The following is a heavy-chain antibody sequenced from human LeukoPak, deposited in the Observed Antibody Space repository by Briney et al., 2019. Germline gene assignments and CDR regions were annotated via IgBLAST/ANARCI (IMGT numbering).Heavy chain of an antibody. Sequence: GGSLRPSCAASGFTFSGSTMHWVRQASGKGLEWVGRIRSKADSYATAYAASVKGRFTISRDDSKNTAFLQMNSLKTEDTAVYYCTRLDWNDEGFDYWGQGTLVTVSS. CDR3: TRLDWNDEGFDY. V-gene: IGHV3-73*01. D-gene: IGHD1-1*01. CDR2: IRSKADSYAT. J-gene: IGHJ4*02. CDR1: GFTFSGST.